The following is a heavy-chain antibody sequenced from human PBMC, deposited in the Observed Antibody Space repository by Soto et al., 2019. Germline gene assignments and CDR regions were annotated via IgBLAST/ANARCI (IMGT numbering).Heavy chain of an antibody. V-gene: IGHV3-23*01. CDR1: GFTFSNYA. J-gene: IGHJ6*02. CDR2: ISDSGGST. D-gene: IGHD3-16*01. Sequence: GGSLRLSCAASGFTFSNYAMSWVRQAPGKGLEWVSGISDSGGSTYYADSVKGRFTISRDNSKNTLYLQMNSLRAEDTAVYYCAKEGLSFYYYGMDVWGQGTTVT. CDR3: AKEGLSFYYYGMDV.